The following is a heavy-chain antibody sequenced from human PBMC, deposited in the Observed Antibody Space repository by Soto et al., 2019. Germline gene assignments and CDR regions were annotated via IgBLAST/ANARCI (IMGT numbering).Heavy chain of an antibody. D-gene: IGHD6-13*01. Sequence: PGESLKISCKGSGYTFSKYWIGWVRQTPGKGLEWMGIIYPGDSDTRYSPSFQGQVTISADKSISTAYLQWSSLKASDTAMYYCARLPRRRAAAGSNNWFDPWGQGTLVTVSS. V-gene: IGHV5-51*01. CDR3: ARLPRRRAAAGSNNWFDP. CDR2: IYPGDSDT. J-gene: IGHJ5*02. CDR1: GYTFSKYW.